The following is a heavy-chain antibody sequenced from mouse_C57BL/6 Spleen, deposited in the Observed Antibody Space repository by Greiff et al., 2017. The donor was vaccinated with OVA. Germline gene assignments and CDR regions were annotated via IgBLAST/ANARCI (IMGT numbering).Heavy chain of an antibody. CDR3: ARGCSSGYVGWLAY. V-gene: IGHV1-47*01. Sequence: QVQLQQSGAELVKPGASVKMSCKASGYTFTTYPIDWMKQNHGKSLEWIGNFHPYNDDTKYNEKFKGKATLTVEKSSSTVYLELSRLTSDASAVYYCARGCSSGYVGWLAYWGQGTLVTVSA. CDR2: FHPYNDDT. D-gene: IGHD3-2*02. J-gene: IGHJ3*01. CDR1: GYTFTTYP.